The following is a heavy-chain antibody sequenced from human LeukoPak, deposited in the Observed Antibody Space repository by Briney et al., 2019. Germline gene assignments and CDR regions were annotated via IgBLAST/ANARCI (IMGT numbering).Heavy chain of an antibody. D-gene: IGHD4-17*01. Sequence: PGGSLRLSCAASGFTFSNYYMNWVRQAPGKGLEWVSSISGSSSYIYYADSVKGRFTISRDNAKNSLYLQMNSLRAEDTAVYYCARVPPTGDAFDIWGQGTMVTVSS. CDR1: GFTFSNYY. J-gene: IGHJ3*02. V-gene: IGHV3-21*01. CDR2: ISGSSSYI. CDR3: ARVPPTGDAFDI.